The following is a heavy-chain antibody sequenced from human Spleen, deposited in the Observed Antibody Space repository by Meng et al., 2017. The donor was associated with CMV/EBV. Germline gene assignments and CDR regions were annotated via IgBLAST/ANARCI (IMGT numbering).Heavy chain of an antibody. CDR1: GYTFTSYG. V-gene: IGHV1-18*01. J-gene: IGHJ6*02. Sequence: ASVKVSCKASGYTFTSYGISWVRQAPGQGLEWMGWISAYNGNTNYAQKLQGRVTMTTDTSTSTAHMELRSLRSDDTAVYYCARDVGVEFRIFGVVAWGMDVWGQGTTVTVSS. CDR2: ISAYNGNT. D-gene: IGHD3-3*01. CDR3: ARDVGVEFRIFGVVAWGMDV.